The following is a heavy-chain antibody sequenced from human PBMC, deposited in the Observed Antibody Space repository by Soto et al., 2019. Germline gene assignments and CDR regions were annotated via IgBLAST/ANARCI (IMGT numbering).Heavy chain of an antibody. CDR2: ISAYSGNT. V-gene: IGHV1-18*04. Sequence: ASVKVSCKASGYTFTSYGISWVRQAPGQGLEWMGWISAYSGNTNYAQKLQGRVTMTTDTPTSTAYMELRSLRSDDTAVYYCARDAYYYGSSGVPFDYWGQGTLVTVSS. J-gene: IGHJ4*02. CDR3: ARDAYYYGSSGVPFDY. D-gene: IGHD3-22*01. CDR1: GYTFTSYG.